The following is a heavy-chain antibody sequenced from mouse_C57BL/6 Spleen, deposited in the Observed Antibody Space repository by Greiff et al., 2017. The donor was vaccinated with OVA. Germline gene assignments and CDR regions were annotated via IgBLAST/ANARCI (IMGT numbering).Heavy chain of an antibody. J-gene: IGHJ3*01. D-gene: IGHD1-1*01. CDR2: INPNYGTT. V-gene: IGHV1-39*01. CDR1: GYSFTDYN. Sequence: LKESGPELVKPGASVKISCKASGYSFTDYNMNWVKQSNGKSLEWIGVINPNYGTTSYNQKFKGKATLTVDQSSSTAYMQLNSLTSEDSAVYYCAREDYASKRDFAYWGQGTLVTVSA. CDR3: AREDYASKRDFAY.